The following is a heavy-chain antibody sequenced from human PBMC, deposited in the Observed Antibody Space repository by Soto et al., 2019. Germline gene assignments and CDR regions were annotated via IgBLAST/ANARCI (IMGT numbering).Heavy chain of an antibody. Sequence: QVQLVESGGGVVQPGRSLRLSCAASGFTFSSYAMHWVRQAPGKGLEWVAVISYDGSNKYYADSVKGRFTISRDNSKNTLYLQMNSLRAEDTAVYYCARGGDTLDYWGQGTLVTVSS. CDR1: GFTFSSYA. CDR3: ARGGDTLDY. V-gene: IGHV3-30-3*01. CDR2: ISYDGSNK. J-gene: IGHJ4*02. D-gene: IGHD3-10*01.